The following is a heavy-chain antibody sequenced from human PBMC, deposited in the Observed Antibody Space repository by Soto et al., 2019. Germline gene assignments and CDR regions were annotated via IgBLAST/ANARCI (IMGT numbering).Heavy chain of an antibody. CDR3: VRGAARRPPVTRAFDL. CDR2: TNAATGNK. Sequence: HVEIVQSGAEVKMPGASVNVSCKSSGYNFTHHAMHWVRQAPGQRLECLGWTNAATGNKQYSQRLQDRLMSIRDTSASTASMELSSLRSEDTAVYYCVRGAARRPPVTRAFDLWGRGTFVTVSS. J-gene: IGHJ3*01. V-gene: IGHV1-3*01. D-gene: IGHD4-17*01. CDR1: GYNFTHHA.